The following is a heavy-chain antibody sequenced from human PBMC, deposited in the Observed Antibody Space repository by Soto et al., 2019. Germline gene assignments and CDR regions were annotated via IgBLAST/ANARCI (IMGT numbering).Heavy chain of an antibody. CDR3: ARGYSSSPGYYYYGMDV. Sequence: PSQTLSLTCAISGDSVSSNSAAWNWIRQSPSRGLEWLGRTYYRSKWYNDYAVSVKSRITINPDTSKNQFSPQLNSVTPEDTAVYYCARGYSSSPGYYYYGMDVWGQGTTVTVSS. CDR2: TYYRSKWYN. V-gene: IGHV6-1*01. CDR1: GDSVSSNSAA. D-gene: IGHD6-6*01. J-gene: IGHJ6*02.